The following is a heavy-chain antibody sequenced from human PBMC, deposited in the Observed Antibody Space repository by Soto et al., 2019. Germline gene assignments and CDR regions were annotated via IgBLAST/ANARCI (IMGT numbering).Heavy chain of an antibody. Sequence: EVQLVESGGDLVHPGGSVRLSCVASGFTFGTHWMSWVRQATGKGLEWVANINGAASEKYYADSVKGRFTISRDNAKNSLFLQMNSLRVENTAVYYCAKDVRWGQGTLITVSS. J-gene: IGHJ4*02. CDR2: INGAASEK. V-gene: IGHV3-7*05. CDR3: AKDVR. CDR1: GFTFGTHW.